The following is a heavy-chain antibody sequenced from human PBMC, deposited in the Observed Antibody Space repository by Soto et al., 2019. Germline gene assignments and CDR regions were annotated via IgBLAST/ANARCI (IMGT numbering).Heavy chain of an antibody. V-gene: IGHV4-31*03. CDR2: IYHSGST. CDR3: AREAAGILNWFDP. CDR1: GGSISSGGYY. J-gene: IGHJ5*02. Sequence: QVQLQESGPGLVKPSQTLSLTCTVSGGSISSGGYYWSWIRQHPGKGLEWIGYIYHSGSTYYNPSLKSRVTISVDTSKNQLSLKLSSVTVADTAVYYCAREAAGILNWFDPWGQGTLVTVSS. D-gene: IGHD6-25*01.